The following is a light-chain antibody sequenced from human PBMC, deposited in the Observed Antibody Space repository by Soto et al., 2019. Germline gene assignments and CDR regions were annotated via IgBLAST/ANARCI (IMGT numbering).Light chain of an antibody. J-gene: IGKJ3*01. CDR3: HQYNSWPRGT. CDR1: QGISNY. CDR2: AAS. Sequence: DIQMTQSPSSLSASVGDRVTITCRASQGISNYLAWYQQKPGKVPKLLIYAASTLQSGVPSRFSGSGSGTDFTLTISSLQPEDVATYYCHQYNSWPRGTFGPGTKVEIK. V-gene: IGKV1-27*01.